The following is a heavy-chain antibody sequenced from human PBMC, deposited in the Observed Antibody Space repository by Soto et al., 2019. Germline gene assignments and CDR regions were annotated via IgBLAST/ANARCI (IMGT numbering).Heavy chain of an antibody. D-gene: IGHD6-19*01. CDR2: ISAYNGNT. Sequence: ASVKVSCKASGYTFTSYGISWVRQAPGQGLEWMGWISAYNGNTNYAQKLQGRVTMTTDTSTSTAYMELRSLRSDDTAVYYCAGSIAVAGTFWFDPWGQGTLVAVSS. CDR3: AGSIAVAGTFWFDP. J-gene: IGHJ5*02. V-gene: IGHV1-18*01. CDR1: GYTFTSYG.